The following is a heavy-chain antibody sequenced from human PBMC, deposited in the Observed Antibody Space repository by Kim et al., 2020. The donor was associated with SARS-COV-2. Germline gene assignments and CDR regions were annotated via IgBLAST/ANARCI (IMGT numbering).Heavy chain of an antibody. Sequence: GINTYFADSARGRITISRDDSKNTLYLKMDSLRSDDTALYYCARGARAFDIWGQGTMVTVSS. CDR3: ARGARAFDI. CDR2: GINT. J-gene: IGHJ3*02. V-gene: IGHV3-30*01.